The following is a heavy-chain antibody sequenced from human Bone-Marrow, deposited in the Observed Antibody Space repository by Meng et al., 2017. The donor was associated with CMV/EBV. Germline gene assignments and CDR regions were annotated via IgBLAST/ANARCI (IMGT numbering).Heavy chain of an antibody. V-gene: IGHV6-1*01. CDR2: TYYRSKWYN. J-gene: IGHJ6*01. CDR1: RVSVSSLIDT. CDR3: ARPPFWSGYYTPRVGYYYYGMDV. D-gene: IGHD3-3*01. Sequence: HTLSPTPANPRVSVSSLIDTSDWTRQSPSRGLEWLGRTYYRSKWYNDYAVSVKSRITINPDTSKNQFSPQLNSVTPEDTAVYYCARPPFWSGYYTPRVGYYYYGMDVWGQGTTVTCSS.